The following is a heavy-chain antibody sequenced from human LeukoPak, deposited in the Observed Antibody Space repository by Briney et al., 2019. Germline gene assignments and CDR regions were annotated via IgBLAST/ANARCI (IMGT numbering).Heavy chain of an antibody. CDR1: GDTVNTRRYY. CDR2: IYHSRST. V-gene: IGHV4-39*01. D-gene: IGHD3-16*02. J-gene: IGHJ4*02. Sequence: SSETLSLTCPVSGDTVNTRRYYWGCIRQPPGKVLEWIVSIYHSRSTYYEPSLRSRVTISIDTSRNQFSLNLTSVPTADTALYFCARRDIVKGGFDYWGQGTLVTVSS. CDR3: ARRDIVKGGFDY.